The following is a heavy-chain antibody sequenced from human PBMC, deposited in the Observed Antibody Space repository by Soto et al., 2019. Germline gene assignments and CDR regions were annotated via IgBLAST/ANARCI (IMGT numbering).Heavy chain of an antibody. CDR1: GFTFSSYW. CDR3: ARVTPIALEMALFDYYGMDV. J-gene: IGHJ6*02. Sequence: PGGSLRLSCAASGFTFSSYWMSWVRQAPGKGLEWVADIKQDGSEKYYVDSVKGRFTISRDNAKNSLYPQMNSLRAEDTAVYYCARVTPIALEMALFDYYGMDVWGRGTTVTVSS. V-gene: IGHV3-7*01. D-gene: IGHD5-12*01. CDR2: IKQDGSEK.